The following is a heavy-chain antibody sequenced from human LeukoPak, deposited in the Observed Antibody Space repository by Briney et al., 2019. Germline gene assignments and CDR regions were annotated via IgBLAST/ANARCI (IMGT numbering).Heavy chain of an antibody. CDR2: INPHSGGT. V-gene: IGHV1-2*02. CDR3: ARGDGSYLL. J-gene: IGHJ4*02. CDR1: GYTFSDYY. Sequence: GASVKVSCKASGYTFSDYYIHWVRQAPGQGLEWMGWINPHSGGTNSAQKFQGRVTMTRDTSISTAYMELNNLRSDDAAVYYCARGDGSYLLWGQGTLVTVSS. D-gene: IGHD1-26*01.